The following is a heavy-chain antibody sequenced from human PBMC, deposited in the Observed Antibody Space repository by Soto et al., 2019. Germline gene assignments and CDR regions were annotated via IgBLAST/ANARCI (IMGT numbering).Heavy chain of an antibody. CDR1: GFAFSSYA. D-gene: IGHD2-8*02. CDR2: ISSNGGRT. CDR3: ARDILVARGYYYGMDV. Sequence: GGSLRLSCAASGFAFSSYAMQWVRQAPGKGLEYVSGISSNGGRTYYANSVKGRFTISRDNSRNTLDLQMGSLRAEDKAVYYCARDILVARGYYYGMDVWGQGT. V-gene: IGHV3-64*01. J-gene: IGHJ6*02.